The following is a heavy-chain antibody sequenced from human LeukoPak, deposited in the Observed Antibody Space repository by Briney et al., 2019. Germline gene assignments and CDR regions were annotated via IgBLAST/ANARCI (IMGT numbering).Heavy chain of an antibody. J-gene: IGHJ4*02. CDR3: ARDIRGYSYGYYFDY. D-gene: IGHD5-18*01. V-gene: IGHV1-18*04. CDR2: ISAYNGNT. CDR1: GYTFTGYY. Sequence: ASVKVSCKASGYTFTGYYMHWVRQAPGQGLEWMGWISAYNGNTKYAQKIQGRVTMTTDTSTSTAYMELRSLRSDDTAVYYCARDIRGYSYGYYFDYWGQGTLVTVSS.